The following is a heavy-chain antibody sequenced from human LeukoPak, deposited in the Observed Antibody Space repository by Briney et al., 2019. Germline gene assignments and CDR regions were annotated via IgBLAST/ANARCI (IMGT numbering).Heavy chain of an antibody. D-gene: IGHD3-10*01. V-gene: IGHV4-30-4*08. J-gene: IGHJ4*02. CDR2: IYYSGST. CDR1: GGSISSGDYY. Sequence: SETLSLTCTVSGGSISSGDYYWSWIRQPPGKGLEWIGYIYYSGSTYYNPSLKSRVTISVDTSKNQFSLKLSSVTAADTAVYYCARGPYYYGSGRYDYWGQGTLVTVSS. CDR3: ARGPYYYGSGRYDY.